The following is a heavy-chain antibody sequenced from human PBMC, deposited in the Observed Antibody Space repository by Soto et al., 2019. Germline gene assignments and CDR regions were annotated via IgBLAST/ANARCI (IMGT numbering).Heavy chain of an antibody. V-gene: IGHV4-59*01. CDR3: AREGSDYGDYYYY. Sequence: SETLSLTCTVSGGSMRSYSWSWFRRPPGERLELIGYISYTGSTNYNPSLKSRVTISVDTSKNQFSLKLSSVTAADTAVYYCAREGSDYGDYYYYWGQGTLVTVSS. D-gene: IGHD4-17*01. CDR1: GGSMRSYS. J-gene: IGHJ4*02. CDR2: ISYTGST.